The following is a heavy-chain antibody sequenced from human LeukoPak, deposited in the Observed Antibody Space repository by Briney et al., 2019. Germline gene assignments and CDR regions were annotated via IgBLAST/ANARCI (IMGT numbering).Heavy chain of an antibody. Sequence: GGSLRLSCAASGFTFSSYAMSWVRQAPGKGLEWVSAISGSGGSTYYADSVKGRFTISRDNSKNTLYLQMNSLRAEDTAVYYCALTRLYYYYYMDVWGKGTTVTVSS. CDR1: GFTFSSYA. V-gene: IGHV3-23*01. CDR3: ALTRLYYYYYMDV. J-gene: IGHJ6*03. CDR2: ISGSGGST. D-gene: IGHD2-15*01.